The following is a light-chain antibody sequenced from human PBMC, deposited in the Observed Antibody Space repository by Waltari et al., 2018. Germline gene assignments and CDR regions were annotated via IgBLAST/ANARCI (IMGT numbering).Light chain of an antibody. V-gene: IGKV3-20*01. J-gene: IGKJ2*01. Sequence: VLTQSPGTLSLSPGEKATPSCRASQGVSASYLAWYQQKPGQAPRLLMYGTSDRASGTPDRFSGSGSGTDFTLTITRLEPEDSAVYYCQQYAYSRRYTFGQGTKLEIK. CDR1: QGVSASY. CDR2: GTS. CDR3: QQYAYSRRYT.